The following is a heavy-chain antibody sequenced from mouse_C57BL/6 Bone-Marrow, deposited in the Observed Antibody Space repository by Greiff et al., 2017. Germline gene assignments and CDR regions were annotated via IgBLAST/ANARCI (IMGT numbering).Heavy chain of an antibody. CDR1: GFNIKDDY. D-gene: IGHD2-3*01. Sequence: VQLQQSGAELVRPGASVKLSCTASGFNIKDDYMPWVQQRPEQGLEWIGWIDPENGDTEYTSKFQGKATITADTSANTAYLQLSSLTSEDTAVYYCTTRWLLLAYWGQGTLVTVSA. CDR3: TTRWLLLAY. CDR2: IDPENGDT. V-gene: IGHV14-4*01. J-gene: IGHJ3*01.